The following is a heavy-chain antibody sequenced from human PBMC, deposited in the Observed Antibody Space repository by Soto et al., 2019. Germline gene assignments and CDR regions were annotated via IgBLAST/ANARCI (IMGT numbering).Heavy chain of an antibody. J-gene: IGHJ3*02. CDR3: ARAFYFVPAFVI. D-gene: IGHD6-6*01. Sequence: QVQLVQSGAEVKRPGASVKVSCKASGYTFTSYDFNWVRQAPGQGLEWMGWVNPNSGNTDYAQKFHGRVTLTRNTSIRTAYMELRSLRSEDTAVYYCARAFYFVPAFVIRVQGTMVTVSS. CDR1: GYTFTSYD. CDR2: VNPNSGNT. V-gene: IGHV1-8*01.